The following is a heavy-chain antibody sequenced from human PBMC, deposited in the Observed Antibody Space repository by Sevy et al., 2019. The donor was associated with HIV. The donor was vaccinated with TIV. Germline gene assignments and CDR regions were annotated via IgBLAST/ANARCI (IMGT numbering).Heavy chain of an antibody. J-gene: IGHJ3*02. D-gene: IGHD3-22*01. Sequence: GESLKISCAASGFTFSGSAMHWVRQASGKGLEWVGRIRSKANSYATAYAASVKGRFTISRDDSKNTAYLQMNSLKTEDTAVSYCTRGYYDSTPDAFDIWGQGTMVTVSS. V-gene: IGHV3-73*01. CDR3: TRGYYDSTPDAFDI. CDR1: GFTFSGSA. CDR2: IRSKANSYAT.